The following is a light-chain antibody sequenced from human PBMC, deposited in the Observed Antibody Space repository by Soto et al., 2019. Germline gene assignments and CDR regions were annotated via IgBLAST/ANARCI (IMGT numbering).Light chain of an antibody. Sequence: QSALTQPPSASGSPGQSVTISCTGTSSDVGGYNYVSWYQQHPGKAPKLMIYEVSKRPSGVPDRFSGSKSGNTASLTVSGLQAEDEADYYCSSSAGSNSLVFGTGTKVTVL. V-gene: IGLV2-8*01. CDR2: EVS. J-gene: IGLJ1*01. CDR3: SSSAGSNSLV. CDR1: SSDVGGYNY.